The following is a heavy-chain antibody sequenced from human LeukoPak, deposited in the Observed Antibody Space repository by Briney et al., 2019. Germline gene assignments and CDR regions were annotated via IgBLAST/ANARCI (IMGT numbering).Heavy chain of an antibody. D-gene: IGHD3-10*02. J-gene: IGHJ4*02. Sequence: GGSLRLSCAASGFTFSSYAMSWVRQAPGKGLEWVSAISGSGGSTYYADSVKGRFTISRDNYKNTLYLQMNSLRAEDTAVYYCAKASALLSLFGELLSLKPNFDYWGQGTLVTVSS. CDR3: AKASALLSLFGELLSLKPNFDY. CDR1: GFTFSSYA. V-gene: IGHV3-23*01. CDR2: ISGSGGST.